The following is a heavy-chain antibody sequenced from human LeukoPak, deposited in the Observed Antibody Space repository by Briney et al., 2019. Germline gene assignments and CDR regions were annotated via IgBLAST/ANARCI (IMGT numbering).Heavy chain of an antibody. CDR3: ASWGDYGGNPFDY. D-gene: IGHD4-23*01. CDR2: IIPIFGTA. J-gene: IGHJ4*02. V-gene: IGHV1-69*06. CDR1: GGTFSSYA. Sequence: ASVKVSCKASGGTFSSYAISWVRQAPGQGLEWMGGIIPIFGTANYAQKFQGRVTITADKSTSTAYMELSSLRSEDTAVYYCASWGDYGGNPFDYWGQGTLVTVSS.